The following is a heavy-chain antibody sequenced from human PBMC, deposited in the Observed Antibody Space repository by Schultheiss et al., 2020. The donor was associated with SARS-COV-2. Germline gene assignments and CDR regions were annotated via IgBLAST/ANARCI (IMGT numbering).Heavy chain of an antibody. D-gene: IGHD2-2*01. Sequence: GGSLRLSCAASGFTFSTYNMNWVRQAPGKGLEWVSSISSSSSYIYYADSAKGRFTISRDNAKNSLYLQMNSLRAEDTAVYYCARDDYGNIVVVPAALDYWGQGTLVTVSS. CDR1: GFTFSTYN. V-gene: IGHV3-21*01. CDR3: ARDDYGNIVVVPAALDY. J-gene: IGHJ4*02. CDR2: ISSSSSYI.